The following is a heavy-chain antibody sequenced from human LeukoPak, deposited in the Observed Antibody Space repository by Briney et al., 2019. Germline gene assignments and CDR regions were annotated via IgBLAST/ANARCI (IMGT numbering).Heavy chain of an antibody. Sequence: GGSLRLSCAASGFIFDDYGMTWVRQAPGKGLEWVSGITWNGGYTGYADSVKGRFTISRDNAKNTLYLQMNSLRAEDTAVYYCARDPKKLLTFDYWGQGTLVTVSS. J-gene: IGHJ4*02. CDR3: ARDPKKLLTFDY. CDR1: GFIFDDYG. CDR2: ITWNGGYT. V-gene: IGHV3-20*04. D-gene: IGHD4-23*01.